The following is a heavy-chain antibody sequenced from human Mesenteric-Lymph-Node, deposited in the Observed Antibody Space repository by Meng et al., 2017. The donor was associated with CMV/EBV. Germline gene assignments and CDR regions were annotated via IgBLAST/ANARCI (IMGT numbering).Heavy chain of an antibody. CDR2: ISSSGSHI. CDR3: ARDPASVV. Sequence: GESLKISCAASGFTFSNYPMSWVRQAPGKGLEWVSSISSSGSHIYYADSVKGRFTISRDNAKNSLYLQMNSLRAEDTAVYYCARDPASVVWGQGTTVTVSS. J-gene: IGHJ6*02. D-gene: IGHD6-19*01. V-gene: IGHV3-21*01. CDR1: GFTFSNYP.